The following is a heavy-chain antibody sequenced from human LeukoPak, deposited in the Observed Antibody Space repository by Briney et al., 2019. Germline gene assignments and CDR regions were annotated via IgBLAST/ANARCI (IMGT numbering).Heavy chain of an antibody. Sequence: SETLSLTCAVYGGSFSGYYWSCIRQPPGKGREWIGEINHSGSTNYNPSLKSRVTISVDTSKNQFSLKLSSVTAADTAVYYCARLAKGYYYDSSGSPLRAFDIWGQGTMVTVSS. CDR3: ARLAKGYYYDSSGSPLRAFDI. CDR2: INHSGST. J-gene: IGHJ3*02. D-gene: IGHD3-22*01. V-gene: IGHV4-34*01. CDR1: GGSFSGYY.